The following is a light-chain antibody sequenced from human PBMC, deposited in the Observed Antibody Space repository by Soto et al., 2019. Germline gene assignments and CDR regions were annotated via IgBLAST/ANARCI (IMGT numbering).Light chain of an antibody. J-gene: IGLJ3*02. V-gene: IGLV2-14*01. CDR1: SSDVGAYNY. CDR2: GVS. Sequence: QSALTQPASVSGSPGQSITISCTGTSSDVGAYNYVSWYQHHPGKAPKVMIYGVSNRPSGVSNRFSGSKSGNTASLTISGLQAEDEADYYCSSLASSSTPWVFGGGTKVTVL. CDR3: SSLASSSTPWV.